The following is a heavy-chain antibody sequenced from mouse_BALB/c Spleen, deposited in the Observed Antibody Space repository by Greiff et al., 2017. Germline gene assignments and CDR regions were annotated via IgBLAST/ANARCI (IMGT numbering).Heavy chain of an antibody. J-gene: IGHJ2*01. V-gene: IGHV14-3*02. Sequence: VQLQQSGAELVKPGASVKLSCTASGFNIKDTYMHWVKQRPEQGLEWIGRIDPANGNTKYDPKFQGKATITADKSSSTAYMQLSSLTSEDSAVYYCARKGGNGYWGQGTTLTVSS. CDR1: GFNIKDTY. CDR3: ARKGGNGY. CDR2: IDPANGNT. D-gene: IGHD2-1*01.